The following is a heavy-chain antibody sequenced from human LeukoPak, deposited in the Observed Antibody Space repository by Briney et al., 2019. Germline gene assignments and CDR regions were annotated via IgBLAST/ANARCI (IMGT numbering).Heavy chain of an antibody. CDR1: GFTFSSYW. J-gene: IGHJ4*02. CDR3: AKDKLVRGVSVFDY. D-gene: IGHD3-10*01. CDR2: IKQDGSEK. V-gene: IGHV3-7*03. Sequence: GGSLRLSCAASGFTFSSYWMSWVRQAPGKGLEWVANIKQDGSEKYYVDSVKGRFTISRDNAKNSLYLQMNSLRAEDTAVYYCAKDKLVRGVSVFDYWGQGTLVTVSS.